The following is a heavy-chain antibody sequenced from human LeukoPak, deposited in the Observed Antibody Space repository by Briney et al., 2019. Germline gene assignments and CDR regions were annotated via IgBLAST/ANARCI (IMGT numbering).Heavy chain of an antibody. D-gene: IGHD2-15*01. CDR2: ISSSGITK. CDR1: GFTVSDYY. J-gene: IGHJ5*02. CDR3: ARDIVVVVAAGQDWFDP. V-gene: IGHV3-11*01. Sequence: PGGSLRLSCAASGFTVSDYYMSWIRQAPGKGLEWVSYISSSGITKYYADSVKGRFTISRDNAKNSLYLQMNSLRAEDTAMYYCARDIVVVVAAGQDWFDPWGQGTLVTVSS.